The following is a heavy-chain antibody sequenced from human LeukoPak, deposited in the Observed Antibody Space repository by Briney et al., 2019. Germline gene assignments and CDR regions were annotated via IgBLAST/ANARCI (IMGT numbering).Heavy chain of an antibody. D-gene: IGHD3-3*01. CDR1: GYTFTSYG. J-gene: IGHJ6*02. V-gene: IGHV1-18*01. CDR3: ARGREFLEWLHPGYGMDV. Sequence: GASVKVSCKASGYTFTSYGISWVRQAPGQGLEWMGWISAYNGNTNYAQKFQGRVTMTRNTSISTAYMELSSLRSEDTAVYYCARGREFLEWLHPGYGMDVWGQGTTVTVSS. CDR2: ISAYNGNT.